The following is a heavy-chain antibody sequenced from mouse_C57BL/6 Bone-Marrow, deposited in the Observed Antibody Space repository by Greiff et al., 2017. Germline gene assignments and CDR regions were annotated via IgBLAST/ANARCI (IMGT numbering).Heavy chain of an antibody. CDR3: ARSGPMGRSFDY. Sequence: VQLQQPGAELVKPGASVKMSCKASGYTFTSYWITWVKQRPGQGLEWIGDIYPTSGRPNYNEKFKSKAILTVDTSSNTAYMQRSSLTSEDSAVFYCARSGPMGRSFDYWGQGTTLTVSS. CDR2: IYPTSGRP. V-gene: IGHV1-55*01. CDR1: GYTFTSYW. D-gene: IGHD4-1*01. J-gene: IGHJ2*01.